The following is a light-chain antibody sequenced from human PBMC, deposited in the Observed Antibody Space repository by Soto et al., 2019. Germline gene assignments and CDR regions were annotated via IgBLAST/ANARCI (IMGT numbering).Light chain of an antibody. J-gene: IGKJ4*01. CDR2: DAC. Sequence: DIEMSQSPSSLSASVGERVTITCRASQSLNRWLAWYQQKRGKAPKIXIYDACSLQSGVRSRFSGSGSGTEFALTISSLQPDDFATDYCQQYSTYTLTFGGGTKVDIK. V-gene: IGKV1-5*01. CDR1: QSLNRW. CDR3: QQYSTYTLT.